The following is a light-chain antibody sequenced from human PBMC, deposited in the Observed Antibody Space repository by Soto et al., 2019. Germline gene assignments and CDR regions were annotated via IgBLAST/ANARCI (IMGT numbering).Light chain of an antibody. V-gene: IGKV1-27*01. Sequence: DIQMTQSPSSLSASVGDRLTITCRASQGISNYLAWYQQKPGKVPKLLMYSASTLQSGVPSRFSGSGAGTDFTLTISDLQPEDVATYYCQKYNGAPLTFGGGINVDIK. CDR2: SAS. CDR1: QGISNY. J-gene: IGKJ4*02. CDR3: QKYNGAPLT.